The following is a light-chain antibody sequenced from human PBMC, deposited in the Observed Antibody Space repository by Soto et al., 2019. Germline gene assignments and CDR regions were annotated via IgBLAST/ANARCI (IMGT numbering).Light chain of an antibody. CDR1: QSVSSSY. CDR2: GAS. CDR3: QQYGSSPWT. Sequence: EIVLTQSPGTLSLSPGERATLSCRASQSVSSSYLAWYQQKPRQAPRLLIYGASSRATGIPDRFSGSGSGTDFTLTISRLEPEDFAVYYCQQYGSSPWTFGQGTKVGIK. V-gene: IGKV3-20*01. J-gene: IGKJ1*01.